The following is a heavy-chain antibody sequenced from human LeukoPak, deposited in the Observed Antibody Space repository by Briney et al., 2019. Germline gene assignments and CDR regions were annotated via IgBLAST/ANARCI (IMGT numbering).Heavy chain of an antibody. CDR3: ARLTRLVPVGTTYYHSLDV. Sequence: PSETLSLTCTVSGGSITGGYYWSWLRQPPGKGLEWIGHIHYAGVINYDPSLKSRVTMLVDTSKNQFSLKVTSVTAADTAVYYCARLTRLVPVGTTYYHSLDVWGQGSTVTVPS. J-gene: IGHJ6*02. V-gene: IGHV4-59*08. CDR2: IHYAGVI. CDR1: GGSITGGYY. D-gene: IGHD2-2*01.